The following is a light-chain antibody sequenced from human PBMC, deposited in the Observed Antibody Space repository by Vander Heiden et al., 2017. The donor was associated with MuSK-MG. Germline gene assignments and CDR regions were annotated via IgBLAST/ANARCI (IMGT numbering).Light chain of an antibody. Sequence: ENVLRQSPATLSLSPGEGATLPCIPSPILTSNYLAWHQQQPGQAPRLRSHGASSRSTDNPDRFGGSGCGTGFTRTISRLEREDFAVYYSQQDGRAPKTFGQGTKVEIK. CDR1: PILTSNY. V-gene: IGKV3-20*01. CDR2: GAS. J-gene: IGKJ1*01. CDR3: QQDGRAPKT.